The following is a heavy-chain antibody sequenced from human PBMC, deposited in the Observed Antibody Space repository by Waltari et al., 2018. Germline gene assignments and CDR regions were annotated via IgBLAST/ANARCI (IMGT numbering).Heavy chain of an antibody. D-gene: IGHD3-9*01. V-gene: IGHV3-30*01. Sequence: QVQLVESGGGVVQPGRSLRLSCAASGFTFSSYAMHWVRQAPGKGLEWVAVISYDGSNKYYADTVKGRFTISRDNSNNTLYLQMNSLRAEDTAVYYCARPDYDILGFDPWGQGTLVTVSS. CDR2: ISYDGSNK. CDR3: ARPDYDILGFDP. J-gene: IGHJ5*02. CDR1: GFTFSSYA.